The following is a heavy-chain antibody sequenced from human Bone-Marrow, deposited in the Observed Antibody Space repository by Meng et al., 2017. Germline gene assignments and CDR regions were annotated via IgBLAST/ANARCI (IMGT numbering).Heavy chain of an antibody. CDR2: INHSGST. D-gene: IGHD4-11*01. CDR1: GGSFSDYY. CDR3: ARGPTTMAHDFDY. Sequence: QVQLHPGGEGLLRPSETLYLTCVVSGGSFSDYYWSWIRQPPGKGLEWIGEINHSGSTNYNPSLESRATISVDTSQNNLSLKLSSVTAADSAVYYCARGPTTMAHDFDYWGQGTLVTVSS. V-gene: IGHV4-34*01. J-gene: IGHJ4*02.